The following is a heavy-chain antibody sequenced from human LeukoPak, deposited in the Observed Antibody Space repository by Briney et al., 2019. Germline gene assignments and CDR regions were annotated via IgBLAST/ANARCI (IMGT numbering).Heavy chain of an antibody. Sequence: EASVKVSCKASGYTFTSYGISWVRQAPGQGLEWMGWISAYNGNTNYAQKLQGRVTMTTDTSTSTAYMELRSLRSDDTAVYYCARGPRVVVVPAAMGPTEYYYHGMDVWGQGTTVTVSS. D-gene: IGHD2-2*01. V-gene: IGHV1-18*01. CDR2: ISAYNGNT. CDR1: GYTFTSYG. J-gene: IGHJ6*02. CDR3: ARGPRVVVVPAAMGPTEYYYHGMDV.